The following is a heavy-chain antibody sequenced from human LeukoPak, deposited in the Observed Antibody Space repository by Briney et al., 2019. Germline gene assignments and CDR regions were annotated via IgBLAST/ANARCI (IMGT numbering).Heavy chain of an antibody. CDR1: GFTFSSYS. Sequence: GGSVRLSCAASGFTFSSYSMNWVRQAPGKGLEWVSSISSSSSYIYYADSVKGRFTISRDNAKNSLYLQMNSLRAEDTAVYYCARDLGPIVGVVPAHFDYWGQGTLVTVSS. J-gene: IGHJ4*02. CDR2: ISSSSSYI. D-gene: IGHD3-3*01. CDR3: ARDLGPIVGVVPAHFDY. V-gene: IGHV3-21*01.